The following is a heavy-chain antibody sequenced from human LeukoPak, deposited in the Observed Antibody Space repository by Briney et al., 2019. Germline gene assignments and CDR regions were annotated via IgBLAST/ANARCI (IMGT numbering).Heavy chain of an antibody. J-gene: IGHJ6*03. V-gene: IGHV3-30*02. Sequence: TGGSLRLSCAASGFTFSSYGMHWVRQAPGKGLEWVAFIRYDGSNKYYADSVKGRFTISRDNSKNTVYLQMNSLRAEDTAVYYCAKVLGKYQLLYGFMDVWGKGTTVTVPS. CDR3: AKVLGKYQLLYGFMDV. CDR2: IRYDGSNK. D-gene: IGHD2-2*02. CDR1: GFTFSSYG.